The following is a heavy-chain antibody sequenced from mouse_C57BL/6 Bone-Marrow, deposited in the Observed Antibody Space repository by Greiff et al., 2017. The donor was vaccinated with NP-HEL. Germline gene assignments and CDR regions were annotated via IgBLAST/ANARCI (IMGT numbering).Heavy chain of an antibody. Sequence: EVQLVESGGGLVQPGGSLKLSCAASGFTFSDYYMYWVRQTPEKRLEWVAYISNGGGSTYYPDTVKGRFTISRDNAKNTLYLQMSRLKSEDTAMYYCARQNPVYYDYDWFAYWGQGTLVTVSA. V-gene: IGHV5-12*01. CDR2: ISNGGGST. CDR1: GFTFSDYY. J-gene: IGHJ3*01. CDR3: ARQNPVYYDYDWFAY. D-gene: IGHD2-4*01.